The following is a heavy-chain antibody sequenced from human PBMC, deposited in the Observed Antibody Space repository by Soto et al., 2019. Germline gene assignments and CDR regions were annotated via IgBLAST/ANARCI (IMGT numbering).Heavy chain of an antibody. D-gene: IGHD5-12*01. Sequence: QVQLQQWGAGLLKPSETLSLNCAVTGGSLSGYYWSWIRQPPGKGLEWIGEVKDGGHTNYSPSLRCRVTISSDTSNNQFSLRLNSVTAADTGVYSCARGQEGVVATHWDQGSLVTVSS. V-gene: IGHV4-34*01. J-gene: IGHJ4*02. CDR1: GGSLSGYY. CDR3: ARGQEGVVATH. CDR2: VKDGGHT.